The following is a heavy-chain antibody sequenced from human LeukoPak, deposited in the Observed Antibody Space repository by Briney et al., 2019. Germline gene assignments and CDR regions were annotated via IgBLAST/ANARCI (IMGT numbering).Heavy chain of an antibody. D-gene: IGHD1-26*01. V-gene: IGHV4-39*02. Sequence: PSETLSLTCTVSGGSISSSSYYWGWIRQPPGKGLEWIGSIYYSGSTYYNPSLKSRVTISVDTSKNHFSLKLSSVPAADTAVYYCARGTDRWELRRGLDYWGQGTLVTVSS. CDR3: ARGTDRWELRRGLDY. CDR2: IYYSGST. J-gene: IGHJ4*02. CDR1: GGSISSSSYY.